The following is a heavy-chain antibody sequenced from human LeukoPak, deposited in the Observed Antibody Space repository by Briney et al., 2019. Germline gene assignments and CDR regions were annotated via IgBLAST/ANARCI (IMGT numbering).Heavy chain of an antibody. CDR1: GGPISSYY. CDR2: IYYSGST. V-gene: IGHV4-59*08. CDR3: ARIRIAAAGYYFDY. Sequence: PSETLSLTCTVSGGPISSYYWSWIRQPPGKGLEWIGYIYYSGSTNYNPSLKSRVTISVDTSKNQFSLKLSSVTAADTAVYYCARIRIAAAGYYFDYWGQGTLVTVSS. J-gene: IGHJ4*02. D-gene: IGHD6-13*01.